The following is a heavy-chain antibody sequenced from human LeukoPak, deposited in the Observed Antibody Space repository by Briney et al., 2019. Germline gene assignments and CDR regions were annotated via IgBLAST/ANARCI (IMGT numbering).Heavy chain of an antibody. CDR1: GGSISSYY. CDR3: ARDPGYCSGGSCYFDY. CDR2: IYYSGST. J-gene: IGHJ4*02. V-gene: IGHV4-59*01. D-gene: IGHD2-15*01. Sequence: SETLSLTCTVSGGSISSYYWSWIRQPPGKGLEWIGYIYYSGSTNYNPSLKSRVTISVDTSKNQFSLKLSSVTAADTVVYYCARDPGYCSGGSCYFDYWGQGTLVTVSS.